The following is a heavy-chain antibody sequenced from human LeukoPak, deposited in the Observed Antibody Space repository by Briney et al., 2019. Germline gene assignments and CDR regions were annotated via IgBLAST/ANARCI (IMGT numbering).Heavy chain of an antibody. J-gene: IGHJ6*03. CDR1: GFTFSTYN. Sequence: GGSLRLSCEASGFTFSTYNMNWVRQAPGKRLEWVSSITSSSSYVFYADSVKGRFTISRDNAKNSLYLQMNSLRAEDTAVYYCAKDYDGDYVWYYYYYMDVWGKGTTVTISS. V-gene: IGHV3-21*01. D-gene: IGHD4-17*01. CDR2: ITSSSSYV. CDR3: AKDYDGDYVWYYYYYMDV.